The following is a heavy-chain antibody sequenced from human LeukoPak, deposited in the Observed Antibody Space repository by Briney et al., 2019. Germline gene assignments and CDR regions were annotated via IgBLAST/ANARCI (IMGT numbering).Heavy chain of an antibody. CDR3: ARDGGYYDILTGYYRGGYFDY. Sequence: ASVKVSCKASGYTFTSYGISWVRQAPGQGLEWMGWISAYNGNTNYAQKLQGRVTMTTDTSTSTAYMELRSLRSDDTAVYYCARDGGYYDILTGYYRGGYFDYWGQGTLVTVSS. CDR2: ISAYNGNT. D-gene: IGHD3-9*01. J-gene: IGHJ4*02. V-gene: IGHV1-18*01. CDR1: GYTFTSYG.